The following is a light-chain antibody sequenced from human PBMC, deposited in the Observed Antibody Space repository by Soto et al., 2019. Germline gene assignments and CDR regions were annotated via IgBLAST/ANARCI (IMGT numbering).Light chain of an antibody. V-gene: IGLV2-23*01. CDR2: EGT. CDR3: CSYAGSRTWI. Sequence: QSALAQPASVSGSPGQSITISCTGTTSDVGSYNLVSWYQQQPGKAPKLMIYEGTKWPSGVSNRFSGSKSGNTAFLTISGLQAEDEADYYCCSYAGSRTWIFGGGTKLTVL. J-gene: IGLJ2*01. CDR1: TSDVGSYNL.